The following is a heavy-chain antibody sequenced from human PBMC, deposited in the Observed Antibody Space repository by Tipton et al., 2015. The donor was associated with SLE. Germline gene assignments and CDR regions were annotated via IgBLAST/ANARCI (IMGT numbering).Heavy chain of an antibody. CDR2: IYYSGCT. CDR1: GGSISSYY. Sequence: TLYLTCTVSGGSISSYYCSWIRQPPGKGLEWIGYIYYSGCTNYNHSPESRVTISVDTSKDQFSLKLSYVPAAHTAVYFCARGYRSSLPSCYFDYWGQGTLGTVST. D-gene: IGHD6-6*01. CDR3: ARGYRSSLPSCYFDY. V-gene: IGHV4-59*01. J-gene: IGHJ4*02.